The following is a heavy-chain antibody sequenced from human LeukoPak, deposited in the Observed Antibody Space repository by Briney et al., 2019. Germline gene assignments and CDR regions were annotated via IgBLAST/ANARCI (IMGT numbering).Heavy chain of an antibody. CDR3: ARIATIAARPLALRY. CDR2: INPNSGGT. D-gene: IGHD6-6*01. V-gene: IGHV1-2*02. Sequence: GASVKVSCKASGYTFTGYYMHWVRQAPGQGLEWMGWINPNSGGTNYAQKFQGRVTMTRDTSISTAYMELSRLRSDDTAVYYCARIATIAARPLALRYWGQGTLVTVSS. CDR1: GYTFTGYY. J-gene: IGHJ4*02.